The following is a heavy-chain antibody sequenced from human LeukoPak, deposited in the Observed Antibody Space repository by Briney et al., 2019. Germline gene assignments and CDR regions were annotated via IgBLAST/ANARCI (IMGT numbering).Heavy chain of an antibody. CDR2: INHSGST. CDR3: ARRITMIVVVITPHWFDP. Sequence: TASETLSLTCAVYGGSFSGYYWSWIRQPPGKGLEWIGEINHSGSTNYNPSLKSRVTISVDTSKNQFSLKLSSVTAADTAVYYCARRITMIVVVITPHWFDPWGQGTLVTVSS. J-gene: IGHJ5*02. CDR1: GGSFSGYY. V-gene: IGHV4-34*01. D-gene: IGHD3-22*01.